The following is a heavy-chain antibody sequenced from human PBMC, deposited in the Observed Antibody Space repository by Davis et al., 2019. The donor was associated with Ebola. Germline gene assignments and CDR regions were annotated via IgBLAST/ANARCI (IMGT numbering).Heavy chain of an antibody. J-gene: IGHJ4*02. Sequence: GESLKISCAASGFTSRNYAMHLVRQAPGKGLEWVAVVSHSERERFYADSVKGRFTISRDNSENTLYLQMSSLTVDDTAVYYCVRAVFHEVLDYWGQGTPVTVSS. CDR1: GFTSRNYA. V-gene: IGHV3-30*04. CDR3: VRAVFHEVLDY. D-gene: IGHD3-3*01. CDR2: VSHSERER.